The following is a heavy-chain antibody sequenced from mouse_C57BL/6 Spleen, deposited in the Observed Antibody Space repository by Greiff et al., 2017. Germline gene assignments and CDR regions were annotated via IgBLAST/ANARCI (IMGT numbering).Heavy chain of an antibody. D-gene: IGHD1-1*01. CDR2: ISSGSSTI. J-gene: IGHJ2*01. V-gene: IGHV5-17*01. CDR3: ARTGFYYYGSSPYYFDY. Sequence: EVKLVESGGGLVKPGGSLKLSCAASGFTFSDYGMHWVRQAPEKGLEWVAYISSGSSTIYYADTVKGRFTISRDNAKNTLFLQMTSLRSEDTAMXYCARTGFYYYGSSPYYFDYWGQGTTLTVSS. CDR1: GFTFSDYG.